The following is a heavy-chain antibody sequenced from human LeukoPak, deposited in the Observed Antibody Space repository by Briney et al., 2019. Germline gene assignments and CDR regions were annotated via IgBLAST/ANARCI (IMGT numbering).Heavy chain of an antibody. CDR3: AKDRLYSGYDLLDY. J-gene: IGHJ4*02. V-gene: IGHV3-23*01. D-gene: IGHD5-12*01. CDR2: ISGSGGST. CDR1: GFTFSSCA. Sequence: PGGSLRLSCAASGFTFSSCAMNWVRQAPGKGLEWVSAISGSGGSTYYADSVKGRFTISRDNSKNTLYLQMNSLRAEDTAVYYCAKDRLYSGYDLLDYWGQGTLVTVSS.